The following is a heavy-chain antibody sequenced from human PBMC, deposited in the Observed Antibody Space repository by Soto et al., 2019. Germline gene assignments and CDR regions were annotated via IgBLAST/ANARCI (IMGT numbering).Heavy chain of an antibody. CDR1: GYIFTKYG. D-gene: IGHD2-21*02. CDR2: INVYNGDR. CDR3: ARLQLGGDRMLNWFDP. V-gene: IGHV1-18*01. J-gene: IGHJ5*02. Sequence: QVQVVQSGPELKKPGASVKVSCKAQGYIFTKYGIGWVRQAPGHGLEWRGLINVYNGDRKVAQKFQDRVSMTTATATDTAYMELKSLRSGDTAVYYCARLQLGGDRMLNWFDPWGQGTLVTVSS.